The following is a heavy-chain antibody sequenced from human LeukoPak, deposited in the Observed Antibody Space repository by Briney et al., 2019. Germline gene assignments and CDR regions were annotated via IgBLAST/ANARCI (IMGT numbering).Heavy chain of an antibody. J-gene: IGHJ4*02. CDR1: GYTFRRNG. D-gene: IGHD5-18*01. CDR3: ARWLSDKIDSNGYLDY. V-gene: IGHV3-33*01. CDR2: IWYDGSKK. Sequence: PGGSLRLSRAASGYTFRRNGMHWVRQAPGKGLEWVAVIWYDGSKKYYGDSVRGRFTISRDNSKNTLYLQMNSLRAEDTAVYYCARWLSDKIDSNGYLDYWGQGTLVAVSS.